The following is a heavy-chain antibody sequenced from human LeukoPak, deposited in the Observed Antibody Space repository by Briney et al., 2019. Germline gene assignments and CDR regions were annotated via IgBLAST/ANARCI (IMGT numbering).Heavy chain of an antibody. CDR3: ARGQSSYVHGGY. Sequence: ETLSLTCTVSGGSISSGGYYWSWVRQAPGKGLEWVSSISSSSSYIYYADSVKGRFTISRDNAKNSLYLQMNSLRAEDTAVYYCARGQSSYVHGGYWGQGTLVTVSS. D-gene: IGHD5-18*01. CDR2: ISSSSSYI. J-gene: IGHJ4*02. CDR1: GGSISSGGYY. V-gene: IGHV3-21*01.